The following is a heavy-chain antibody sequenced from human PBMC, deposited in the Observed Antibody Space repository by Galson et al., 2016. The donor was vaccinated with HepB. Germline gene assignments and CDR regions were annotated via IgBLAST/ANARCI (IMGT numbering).Heavy chain of an antibody. J-gene: IGHJ4*02. CDR1: GFTFSTHD. CDR3: AKDGLQFSGS. D-gene: IGHD3-22*01. Sequence: SLRLSCAASGFTFSTHDMSWVRQAPGKGLEWVSAISGIGENTHYADSVKGRFNISRDTSKNTLFLQMNNLRGEDTAVYYCAKDGLQFSGSWGQGAVVTVSS. V-gene: IGHV3-23*01. CDR2: ISGIGENT.